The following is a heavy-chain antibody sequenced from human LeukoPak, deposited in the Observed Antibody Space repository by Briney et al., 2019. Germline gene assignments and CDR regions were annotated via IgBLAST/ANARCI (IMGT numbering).Heavy chain of an antibody. Sequence: ASVKVSCKASGGTFSSYAISWVRQAPGQGLEWMGRIIPIFGTANYAQKFQGRVTITTDESTSTAYMELSSLRSEDTAVYYCAAISLGVAGNPKRYYFDYWRQGTLVTVSS. CDR2: IIPIFGTA. D-gene: IGHD6-19*01. V-gene: IGHV1-69*05. J-gene: IGHJ4*02. CDR1: GGTFSSYA. CDR3: AAISLGVAGNPKRYYFDY.